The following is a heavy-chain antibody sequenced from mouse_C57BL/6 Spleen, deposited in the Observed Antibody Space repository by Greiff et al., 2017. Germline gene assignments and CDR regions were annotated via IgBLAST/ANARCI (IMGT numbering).Heavy chain of an antibody. J-gene: IGHJ2*01. V-gene: IGHV1-80*01. D-gene: IGHD2-1*01. CDR1: GYAFSSYW. CDR2: IYPGDGDT. Sequence: VQLQQSGAELVKPGASVKISCKASGYAFSSYWMNWVKQRPGKGLEWIGHIYPGDGDTNYNGKFKGKATLTADKSSSTAYMQLSSLTSEDSAVYFCARRGLLLYYYDYWGQGTTLTVSS. CDR3: ARRGLLLYYYDY.